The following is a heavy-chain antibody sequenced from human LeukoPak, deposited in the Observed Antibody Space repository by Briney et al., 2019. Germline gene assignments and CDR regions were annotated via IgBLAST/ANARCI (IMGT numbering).Heavy chain of an antibody. CDR2: IRGSGDRT. D-gene: IGHD6-19*01. V-gene: IGHV3-23*01. CDR1: GFSFPNFA. Sequence: PGGSLRLSCVASGFSFPNFAMTWVRQAPGERLEWVSAIRGSGDRTSYADSLKGRFTISRDKSKNTLYLQMNSLRVEDTAVYYCAREISSGWYPVQYYFDYWGQGTLVTVSS. J-gene: IGHJ4*02. CDR3: AREISSGWYPVQYYFDY.